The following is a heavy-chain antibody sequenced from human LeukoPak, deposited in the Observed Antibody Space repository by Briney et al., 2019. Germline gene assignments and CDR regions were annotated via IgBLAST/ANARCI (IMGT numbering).Heavy chain of an antibody. V-gene: IGHV1-69*05. CDR3: ARAAAGIPTAEYFQH. Sequence: GSSVKVSCKASGGTFSSYAISWVRQAPGQGLEWMGGIIPIFGTANYAQKFQGRVTITTDESTSTAYMELSSLRSEDTAVYYCARAAAGIPTAEYFQHWGQGTLVTVSS. CDR1: GGTFSSYA. J-gene: IGHJ1*01. CDR2: IIPIFGTA. D-gene: IGHD6-13*01.